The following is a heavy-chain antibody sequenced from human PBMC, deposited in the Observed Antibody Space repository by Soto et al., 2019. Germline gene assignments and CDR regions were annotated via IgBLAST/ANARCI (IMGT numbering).Heavy chain of an antibody. V-gene: IGHV3-33*01. CDR3: ARAIAAAGPFDY. J-gene: IGHJ4*02. D-gene: IGHD6-13*01. Sequence: QVQLVESGGRVVQPGRSLRLSCAASGFTFSSYGMHWVRQAPGKGLEWVAVIWYDGSNKYYADSVKGRFTISRDNSKNTLYLKMNSLRAEDTAVYYCARAIAAAGPFDYWGQGTLVNVSS. CDR2: IWYDGSNK. CDR1: GFTFSSYG.